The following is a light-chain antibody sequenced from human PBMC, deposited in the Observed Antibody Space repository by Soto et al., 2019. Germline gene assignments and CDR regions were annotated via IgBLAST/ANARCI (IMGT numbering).Light chain of an antibody. CDR1: QNIEKY. J-gene: IGKJ2*01. V-gene: IGKV1-39*01. CDR3: QQSYSIPYT. CDR2: TAS. Sequence: DIQMTQSPSSLSASVGDRVTITCRASQNIEKYLNWYQQKPGKAPKLLIYTASTLQSGVPSRFSGSGSGTDFTLTISGLQVEDFAGFFCQQSYSIPYTFGQGTNLEIK.